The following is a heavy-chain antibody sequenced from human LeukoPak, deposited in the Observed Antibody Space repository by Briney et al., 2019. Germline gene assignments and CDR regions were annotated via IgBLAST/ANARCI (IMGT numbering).Heavy chain of an antibody. CDR2: ISSSGSTI. J-gene: IGHJ4*02. D-gene: IGHD6-19*01. Sequence: GGSLRLSCAAPGFTFSSYEMNWVRQAPGKGLEWVSYISSSGSTIYYADSVKGRFTISRDNAKNSLYLQMNSLRAEDTAVYYCARVSSGWYFDYWGQGTLVTVSS. CDR1: GFTFSSYE. CDR3: ARVSSGWYFDY. V-gene: IGHV3-48*03.